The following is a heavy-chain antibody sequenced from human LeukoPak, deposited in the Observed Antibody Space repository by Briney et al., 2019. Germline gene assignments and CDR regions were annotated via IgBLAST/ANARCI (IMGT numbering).Heavy chain of an antibody. CDR2: ISSSGGTI. Sequence: GGSLRLSCAASGFTFSDYYRTWIRQAPGQGPEWISYISSSGGTIFYADSVKGRFTISRDNGKNSLYLQMNSLRAEDTAVYYCATGPSGYFFSYWGQGTLVTVSS. CDR3: ATGPSGYFFSY. J-gene: IGHJ4*02. CDR1: GFTFSDYY. V-gene: IGHV3-11*04. D-gene: IGHD2-8*02.